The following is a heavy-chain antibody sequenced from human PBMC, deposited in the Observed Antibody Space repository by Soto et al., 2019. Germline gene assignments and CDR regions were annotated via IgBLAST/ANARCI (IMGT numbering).Heavy chain of an antibody. CDR2: MNPNSGNT. CDR3: ARGGGYNPNSGHYYYGMDV. J-gene: IGHJ6*02. CDR1: GYTFTSYD. Sequence: ASVKVSCKASGYTFTSYDIIWVRQAPGQGLEWMGWMNPNSGNTGYAQKFQGRVTMTRNTSISTAYMELSSLRSEDTAVYYCARGGGYNPNSGHYYYGMDVWGQGXTVTVYS. V-gene: IGHV1-8*01. D-gene: IGHD1-1*01.